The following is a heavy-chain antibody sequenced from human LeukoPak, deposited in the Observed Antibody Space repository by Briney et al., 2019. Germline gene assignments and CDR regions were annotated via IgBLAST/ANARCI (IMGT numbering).Heavy chain of an antibody. CDR2: IYYRAST. CDR3: ARSPTLYYFDY. V-gene: IGHV4-59*08. CDR1: GGSISRYY. J-gene: IGHJ4*02. Sequence: PSETLSLTCTVSGGSISRYYWSWIRQPPGKGLEWIGYIYYRASTDYNPSLKSRVTISVDTSKSQFSLKLSSVTAADTAVYYCARSPTLYYFDYWGQGSLVTVSS.